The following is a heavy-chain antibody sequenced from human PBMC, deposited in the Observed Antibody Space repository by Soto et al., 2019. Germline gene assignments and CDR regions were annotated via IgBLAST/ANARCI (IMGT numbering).Heavy chain of an antibody. J-gene: IGHJ4*02. D-gene: IGHD2-8*01. Sequence: GGSLRLSCAASGFTFSSHAMGWLRQAPGTGPEWVAFVDGSGGDTSYADSVKGRFTISRDNSDNSLYLHMNSLRAEDTGRYFCASEIFAAAYADTYAFDYWGQRTPVTVSS. CDR3: ASEIFAAAYADTYAFDY. CDR2: VDGSGGDT. V-gene: IGHV3-23*01. CDR1: GFTFSSHA.